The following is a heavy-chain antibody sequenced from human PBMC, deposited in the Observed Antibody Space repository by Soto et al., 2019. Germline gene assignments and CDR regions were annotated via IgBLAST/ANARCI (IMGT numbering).Heavy chain of an antibody. CDR1: GGPITPGDYY. Sequence: SETLSLTCYVSGGPITPGDYYWNWIRQPPGKGLEWIGYVFYSGATNYSPSLKSRAAISMDTSKNQFSLSLTSVTAADTAVYYCARAGFSYGHLLFWGQGIRVTVSS. CDR2: VFYSGAT. D-gene: IGHD3-10*01. CDR3: ARAGFSYGHLLF. V-gene: IGHV4-30-4*01. J-gene: IGHJ4*02.